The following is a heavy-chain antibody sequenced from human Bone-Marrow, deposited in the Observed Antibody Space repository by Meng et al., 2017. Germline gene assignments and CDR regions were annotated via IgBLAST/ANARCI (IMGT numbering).Heavy chain of an antibody. CDR3: ARHGRSQQLVVGWFDP. J-gene: IGHJ5*02. CDR1: GYSFSGYY. V-gene: IGHV1-69*13. CDR2: IIPIFGTA. D-gene: IGHD6-13*01. Sequence: SVKVSCKASGYSFSGYYVHWVRQAPGQGLEWMGGIIPIFGTANYAQKFQGRVTITADESTSTAYMELSSLRSEDTAVYYCARHGRSQQLVVGWFDPWGQGTLVTVSS.